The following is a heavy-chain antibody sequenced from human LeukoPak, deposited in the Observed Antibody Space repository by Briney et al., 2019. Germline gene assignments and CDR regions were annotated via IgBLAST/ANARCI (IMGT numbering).Heavy chain of an antibody. J-gene: IGHJ2*01. D-gene: IGHD4-17*01. V-gene: IGHV4-59*01. CDR3: AKSHPAVTTTDWYFDL. Sequence: SETLSLTCSASGDSISSDYWSWVRQPPGKGLEWIGYISYSGSTKSNPALKSRVTISGDRSKNQFSLKMTSVTAADTAVYYCAKSHPAVTTTDWYFDLWGRGTLVTVSS. CDR2: ISYSGST. CDR1: GDSISSDY.